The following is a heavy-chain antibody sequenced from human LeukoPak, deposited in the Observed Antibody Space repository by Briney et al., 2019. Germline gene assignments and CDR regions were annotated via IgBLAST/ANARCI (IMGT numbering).Heavy chain of an antibody. Sequence: GGSLRLSCAASGFTFSSYAMHWVRQAPGQGLEWMGWINPNSGGTNYAQKFQGRVTMTRDTSISTAYMELNRLTSDDTAVYYCARAYSPTSWGLAAADYYYMDVWGKGTTVTVSS. CDR3: ARAYSPTSWGLAAADYYYMDV. D-gene: IGHD6-13*01. CDR1: GFTFSSYA. CDR2: INPNSGGT. J-gene: IGHJ6*03. V-gene: IGHV1-2*02.